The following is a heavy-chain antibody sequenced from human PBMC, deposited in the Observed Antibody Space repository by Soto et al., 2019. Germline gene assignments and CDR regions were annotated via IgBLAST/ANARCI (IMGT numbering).Heavy chain of an antibody. Sequence: XGSLRVAFGTSGFTVANFGRGWVRQAPGKGLYWVSGISSSGRRTYYADSVKGRFTISRDNSKNTLYLQMDSLRGDDTAVYYCAKVAKYGVVVEYFDSWGQGALVTVSS. CDR2: ISSSGRRT. CDR1: GFTVANFG. D-gene: IGHD3-3*01. CDR3: AKVAKYGVVVEYFDS. J-gene: IGHJ4*02. V-gene: IGHV3-23*01.